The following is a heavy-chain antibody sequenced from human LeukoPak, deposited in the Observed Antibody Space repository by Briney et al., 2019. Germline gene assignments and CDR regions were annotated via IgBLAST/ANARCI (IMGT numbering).Heavy chain of an antibody. CDR1: GCTFSSYA. V-gene: IGHV1-69*13. Sequence: SVNVSRKASGCTFSSYAISWVRQAPGQGLEWMGGIIPIFGTANYAQKFQGRVTITADESTSTAYMELSSLRSEDTAVYYCAGRYCSGGSCYSYFDYWGQGTLVTVSS. CDR2: IIPIFGTA. J-gene: IGHJ4*02. CDR3: AGRYCSGGSCYSYFDY. D-gene: IGHD2-15*01.